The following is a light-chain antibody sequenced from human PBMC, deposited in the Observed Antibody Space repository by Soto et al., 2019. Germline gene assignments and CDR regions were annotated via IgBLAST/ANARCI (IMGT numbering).Light chain of an antibody. CDR1: QGIRVD. V-gene: IGKV1-6*01. CDR3: LQDYNYPFT. CDR2: AAS. Sequence: AIQMTQSPSSLSASVGDRVTITCRASQGIRVDLGWYQQKPGKAPKLLIYAASTLQSGVPSRFSGSGSGTDFTLTISSLQPEDFATYYCLQDYNYPFTFGPGTKVDMK. J-gene: IGKJ3*01.